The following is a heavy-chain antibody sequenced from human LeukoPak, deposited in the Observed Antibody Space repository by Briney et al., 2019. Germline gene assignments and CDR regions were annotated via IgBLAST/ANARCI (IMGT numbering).Heavy chain of an antibody. CDR2: IYYSGST. D-gene: IGHD3-16*01. CDR1: GGSISSGSYY. CDR3: ARDPYDYVWGSSPGYFDY. J-gene: IGHJ4*02. Sequence: MPSETLSLTCTVSGGSISSGSYYWSWIRQPPGKGLEWIGYIYYSGSTNYNPSLKSRVTISVDTSKNQFSLKLSSVTAADTAVYYCARDPYDYVWGSSPGYFDYWGQGTLVTVSS. V-gene: IGHV4-61*01.